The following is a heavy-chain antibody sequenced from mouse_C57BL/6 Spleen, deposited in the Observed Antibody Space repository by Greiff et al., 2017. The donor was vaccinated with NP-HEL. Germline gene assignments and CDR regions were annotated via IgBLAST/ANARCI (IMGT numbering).Heavy chain of an antibody. J-gene: IGHJ3*01. CDR1: GFTFSNYC. V-gene: IGHV6-3*01. CDR2: ISLKSDNYAT. Sequence: EVKLQESGGGLVQPGGSMKLSCVASGFTFSNYCMNWVRQSPEQGLEWVAQISLKSDNYATNYAVSVNGRFTISRDDSKSSVYLQMINLRADDTGIYYCTLYDGYYAWFAYWGQGTLVTVSA. D-gene: IGHD2-3*01. CDR3: TLYDGYYAWFAY.